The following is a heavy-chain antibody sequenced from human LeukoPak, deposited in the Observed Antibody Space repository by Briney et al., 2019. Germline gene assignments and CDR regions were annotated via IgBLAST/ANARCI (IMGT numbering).Heavy chain of an antibody. CDR2: IYYSGST. CDR3: ARGGIAVAGLDY. D-gene: IGHD6-19*01. J-gene: IGHJ4*02. CDR1: GGSISSYY. Sequence: SETLSLTCTVSGGSISSYYWSWIRQPPGKGLEWIGYIYYSGSTNYNPSLKSRVTISVDTSKNQFSLKLSSVTAADTAVYYCARGGIAVAGLDYWDQGTLVTVSS. V-gene: IGHV4-59*01.